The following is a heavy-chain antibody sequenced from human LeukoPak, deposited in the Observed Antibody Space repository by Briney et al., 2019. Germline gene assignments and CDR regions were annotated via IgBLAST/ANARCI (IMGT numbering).Heavy chain of an antibody. CDR1: GYTFATYG. J-gene: IGHJ6*03. Sequence: ASVKVSCKASGYTFATYGISWVRQAPGQGLEWMGWISAYNGNTKYAQKLQGRVTMTTDTSTSTAYMELRSLRSDDTAVYYCARAVGGLYYMDVWGKGTAVTISS. CDR3: ARAVGGLYYMDV. CDR2: ISAYNGNT. D-gene: IGHD2-15*01. V-gene: IGHV1-18*01.